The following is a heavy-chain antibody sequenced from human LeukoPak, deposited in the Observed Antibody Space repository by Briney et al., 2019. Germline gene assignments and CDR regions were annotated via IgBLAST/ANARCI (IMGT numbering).Heavy chain of an antibody. Sequence: PGGSLRLSCAASGFTFSNNWKTWVRQAPGKGLEWVANIKQDGSETYYADSVKGRFTISRDIAKNSLYLQMNSLGAEDTAVYYCATYSSSNAREFQHWGQGTLVTVSA. V-gene: IGHV3-7*01. CDR1: GFTFSNNW. CDR2: IKQDGSET. CDR3: ATYSSSNAREFQH. J-gene: IGHJ1*01. D-gene: IGHD2-2*01.